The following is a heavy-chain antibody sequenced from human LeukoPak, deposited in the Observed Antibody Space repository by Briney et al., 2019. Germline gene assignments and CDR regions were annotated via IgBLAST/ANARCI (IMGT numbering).Heavy chain of an antibody. CDR3: ARAGRGTYYYFDY. D-gene: IGHD3-10*01. V-gene: IGHV1-18*01. J-gene: IGHJ4*02. Sequence: ASVKVSYKPSGYMFTRYGISWVRQAPAQGLDGMGWINRSYCNTNYAQKFQGRVTMTTEPSTSTAYTELRSLRSDDTAVYYCARAGRGTYYYFDYWGQGTLVTVTS. CDR2: INRSYCNT. CDR1: GYMFTRYG.